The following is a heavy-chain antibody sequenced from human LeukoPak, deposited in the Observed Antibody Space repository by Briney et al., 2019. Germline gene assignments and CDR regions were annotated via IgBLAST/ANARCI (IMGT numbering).Heavy chain of an antibody. D-gene: IGHD2-2*02. Sequence: GGSLRLSCAASGFIFSSYAMSWVRQAPGKGLEWVSAISGSGGSTYYADSVEGRFTISRDNSKNTLYLQMNSLRVEDTALYYCAKVPSYTVFSYYGMHVWGQGTTVTVSS. J-gene: IGHJ6*02. V-gene: IGHV3-23*01. CDR1: GFIFSSYA. CDR3: AKVPSYTVFSYYGMHV. CDR2: ISGSGGST.